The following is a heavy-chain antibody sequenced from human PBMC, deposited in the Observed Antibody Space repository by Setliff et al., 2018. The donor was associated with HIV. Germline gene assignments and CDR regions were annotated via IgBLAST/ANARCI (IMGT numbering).Heavy chain of an antibody. CDR1: GGSMNSDPHS. CDR2: IYVGGSV. CDR3: ARAKTIGVSAVFFDP. J-gene: IGHJ5*02. V-gene: IGHV4-61*09. Sequence: PSETLSLTCTVSGGSMNSDPHSWTWLRQPAGKGPELIGHIYVGGSVIYNPSLASRVTISMVPSKNQFSLDLSSVTAADTAKYYCARAKTIGVSAVFFDPWGQGRPVTV. D-gene: IGHD3-3*01.